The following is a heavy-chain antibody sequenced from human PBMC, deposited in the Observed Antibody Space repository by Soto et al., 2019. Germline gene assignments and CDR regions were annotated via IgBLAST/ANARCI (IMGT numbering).Heavy chain of an antibody. V-gene: IGHV3-7*05. J-gene: IGHJ4*02. CDR3: AGGRRNSPYSSFDY. Sequence: GGSLRLSCVASGSTFSSHWMSWVRQAPGKGLEWVANIKEDGSEKNYVESVKGRFTISRDNARSSLGLQMNSLRAEDTAEYYCAGGRRNSPYSSFDYWGRGTLVTVSS. CDR1: GSTFSSHW. CDR2: IKEDGSEK. D-gene: IGHD2-15*01.